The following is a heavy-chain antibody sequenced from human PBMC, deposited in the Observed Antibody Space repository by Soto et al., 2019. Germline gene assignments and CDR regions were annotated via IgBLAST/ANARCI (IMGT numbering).Heavy chain of an antibody. J-gene: IGHJ6*03. Sequence: GASVKVSCKASGGTFISYTISWVRQAPGQGLEWMGRIIPILGIANYAQKFQGRVTITADKSTSTAYMELSSLRSEDTAVYYCAREGDGDLTGYFYYYYMDVWGKGTTVTVSS. CDR1: GGTFISYT. D-gene: IGHD3-9*01. CDR2: IIPILGIA. V-gene: IGHV1-69*04. CDR3: AREGDGDLTGYFYYYYMDV.